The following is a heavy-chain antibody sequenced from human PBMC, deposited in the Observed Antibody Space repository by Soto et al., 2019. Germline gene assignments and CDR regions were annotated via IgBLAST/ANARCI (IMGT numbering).Heavy chain of an antibody. CDR1: GGSISSSSYY. D-gene: IGHD6-19*01. Sequence: SETLSLTWTVSGGSISSSSYYLGWIRQPPGKGLEWVGRIYYSWSTYYNPSLKSRVTISVDASKNQFSLKLSSVTAADTAVYYCARQSVADWFDPWGQGTMVTVSS. V-gene: IGHV4-39*01. CDR3: ARQSVADWFDP. CDR2: IYYSWST. J-gene: IGHJ5*02.